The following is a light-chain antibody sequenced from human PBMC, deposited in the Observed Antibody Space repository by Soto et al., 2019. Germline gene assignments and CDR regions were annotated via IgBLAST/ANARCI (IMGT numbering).Light chain of an antibody. Sequence: QSVLTQPASVSGSPGQSITISRTGTSSDVGGYNYVSRYQEHPGKAPKLMIYDVSNRPSGVSNRFSGSKSGNTASLTISGLQAEDEADYYCSSYTTDSTYVFGTGTKVTVL. CDR2: DVS. CDR3: SSYTTDSTYV. J-gene: IGLJ1*01. V-gene: IGLV2-14*01. CDR1: SSDVGGYNY.